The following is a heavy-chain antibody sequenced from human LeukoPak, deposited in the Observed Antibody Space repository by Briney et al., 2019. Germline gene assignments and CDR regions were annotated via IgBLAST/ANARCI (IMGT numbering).Heavy chain of an antibody. CDR2: IIPILGIA. CDR1: GGTFSSYA. J-gene: IGHJ4*02. Sequence: SVTVSCKASGGTFSSYAISWVRQAPGQGLEWMGRIIPILGIANYAQKFQGRVTITADKSTSTACMELSSLRSEDTAVYYCARAGSYYDFWSGFAFDYWGQGTLVTVSS. V-gene: IGHV1-69*04. CDR3: ARAGSYYDFWSGFAFDY. D-gene: IGHD3-3*01.